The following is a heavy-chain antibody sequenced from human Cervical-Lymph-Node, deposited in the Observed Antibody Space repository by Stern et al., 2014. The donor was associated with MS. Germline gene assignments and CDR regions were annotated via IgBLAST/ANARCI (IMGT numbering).Heavy chain of an antibody. J-gene: IGHJ3*02. Sequence: EVQLVESGGGLVQPGGSLRLSCAASGFTFSSYSMNWVRQAPGKGLEWVSYISSSSSTIYYADSVKGRFTISRDNAKNSLYLQMNSLRDEDTAVYYCARDPDSSGWYGDAFDIWGQGTMVTVSS. CDR1: GFTFSSYS. V-gene: IGHV3-48*02. CDR2: ISSSSSTI. CDR3: ARDPDSSGWYGDAFDI. D-gene: IGHD6-19*01.